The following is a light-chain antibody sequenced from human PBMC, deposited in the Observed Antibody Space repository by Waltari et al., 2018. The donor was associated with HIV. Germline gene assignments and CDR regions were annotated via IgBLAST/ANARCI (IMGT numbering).Light chain of an antibody. CDR1: SSYIGAGSD. Sequence: QSVLTQPPSVSVAPCQRVTISCPGSSSYIGAGSDVHWFQQLPGTAPKLLIYGNTNRPSGVPDRFSGSKSGTSASLAITGLQAEDEADYYCQSYDSGLSAYVFGTGTKVTVL. CDR2: GNT. J-gene: IGLJ1*01. CDR3: QSYDSGLSAYV. V-gene: IGLV1-40*01.